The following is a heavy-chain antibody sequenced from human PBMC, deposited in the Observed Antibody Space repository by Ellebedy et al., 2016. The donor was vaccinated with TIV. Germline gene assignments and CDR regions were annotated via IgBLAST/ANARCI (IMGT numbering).Heavy chain of an antibody. D-gene: IGHD3/OR15-3a*01. J-gene: IGHJ6*02. Sequence: GGSLRLSXTASGFTFGDFAISWVRQAPGKGLEWVGFIGSKGYGGTTQYAASVKGRFTISRDDSKSIAYLQMNSLRAEDTAVYYCARAADDLWTGNYYYYYGMDVWGQGTMVTVSS. V-gene: IGHV3-49*04. CDR2: IGSKGYGGTT. CDR1: GFTFGDFA. CDR3: ARAADDLWTGNYYYYYGMDV.